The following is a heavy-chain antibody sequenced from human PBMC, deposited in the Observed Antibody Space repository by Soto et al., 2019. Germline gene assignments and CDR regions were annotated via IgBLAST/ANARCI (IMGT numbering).Heavy chain of an antibody. D-gene: IGHD1-26*01. CDR2: ISGYDAST. CDR3: ARAFSGSNYWRALDY. V-gene: IGHV1-18*04. Sequence: ASVKVSCKASGYTFTSYGLSWVRQAPGQGLEWMGWISGYDASTNYAQNLQDRVTMTTDTSTSTAYMELRSLTSDDTAVYYCARAFSGSNYWRALDYWGQGTLVTVSS. J-gene: IGHJ4*02. CDR1: GYTFTSYG.